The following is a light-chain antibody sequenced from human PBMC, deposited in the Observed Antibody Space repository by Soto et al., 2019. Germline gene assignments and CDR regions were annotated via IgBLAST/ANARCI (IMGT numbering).Light chain of an antibody. J-gene: IGLJ2*01. CDR2: EVN. CDR1: SSDLGGYNF. V-gene: IGLV2-8*01. Sequence: QSALTQPPSASGSPGQSVTISCTGTSSDLGGYNFVSWYQQHPGKAPKLMIYEVNKRPSGVPDRFSGSKSGNTASLTVSGLQAEDDADYYCSSYAGSNNVVFGGGTQLTVL. CDR3: SSYAGSNNVV.